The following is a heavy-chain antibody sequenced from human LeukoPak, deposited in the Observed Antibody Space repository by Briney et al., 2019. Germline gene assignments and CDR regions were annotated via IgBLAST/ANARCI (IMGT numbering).Heavy chain of an antibody. V-gene: IGHV4-34*09. CDR2: INHSGST. CDR1: GGSFSGYY. J-gene: IGHJ6*02. Sequence: SSETLSLTCAVYGGSFSGYYWSWIRQPPGKGLEWIGEINHSGSTNYNPSLKSRVTISVDTSKNQFSLKLSSVTAADTAVYYCARAQTVLRFLEWLSNGMDVWGQGTTVTVSS. D-gene: IGHD3-3*01. CDR3: ARAQTVLRFLEWLSNGMDV.